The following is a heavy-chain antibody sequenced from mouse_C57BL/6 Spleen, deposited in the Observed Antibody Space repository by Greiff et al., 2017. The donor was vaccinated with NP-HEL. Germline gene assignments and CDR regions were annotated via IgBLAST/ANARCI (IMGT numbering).Heavy chain of an antibody. V-gene: IGHV1-15*01. CDR1: GYTFTDYE. J-gene: IGHJ1*03. D-gene: IGHD1-1*01. CDR3: TRDTTVVEGGHFAV. Sequence: QVQLKQSGAELVRPGASVTLSCKASGYTFTDYEMHWVKQTPVHGLEWIGAIDPETGGTAYNQKFKGKAILTADKSSSTAYMELRSLTSEDSAVYYCTRDTTVVEGGHFAVSGKGTKVTVS. CDR2: IDPETGGT.